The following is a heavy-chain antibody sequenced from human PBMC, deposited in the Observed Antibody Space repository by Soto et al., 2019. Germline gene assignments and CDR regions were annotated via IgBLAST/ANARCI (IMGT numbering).Heavy chain of an antibody. CDR2: IVYSGDT. V-gene: IGHV4-30-4*01. Sequence: VQLQGSGPGLVKPSQTLSLTCTVSGASVNTGDYYWSYIRQSPGKGLEWLGYIVYSGDTYYNPSLKSRATISLNTSRNQISLTLTSVTDADTAVYFCVETGTTDDFWGQGTLVTVSS. CDR3: VETGTTDDF. D-gene: IGHD1-7*01. CDR1: GASVNTGDYY. J-gene: IGHJ1*01.